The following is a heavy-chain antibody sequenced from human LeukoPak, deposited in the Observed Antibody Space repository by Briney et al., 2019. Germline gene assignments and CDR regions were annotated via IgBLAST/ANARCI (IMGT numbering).Heavy chain of an antibody. CDR3: ASLNYGQVWGSPHYYFDY. CDR1: GFTFSSHW. V-gene: IGHV3-7*01. CDR2: IKQDGSDK. Sequence: GGSLRLSCAASGFTFSSHWMAWVRQAPGKGLEWVANIKQDGSDKYYLDSMKGRLTISRDNAKNSLYLQVNSLRVGDTAVYYCASLNYGQVWGSPHYYFDYWGQGILVTVSS. J-gene: IGHJ4*02. D-gene: IGHD3-16*01.